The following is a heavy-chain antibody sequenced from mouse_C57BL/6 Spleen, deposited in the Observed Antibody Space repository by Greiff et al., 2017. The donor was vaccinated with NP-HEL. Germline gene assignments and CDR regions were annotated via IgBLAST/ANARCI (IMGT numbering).Heavy chain of an antibody. CDR2: IYPGRGTT. J-gene: IGHJ2*01. V-gene: IGHV1-81*01. Sequence: VQVVESGAELARPGASVKLSCKASGYTFTSYGISWVQQRPGQGLEWIGEIYPGRGTTYYNEKLKGQSTLTADKSSSTAYMELHSLTSEDSAVYFCARDITTGVAPLDYWGQGTTLTVSS. D-gene: IGHD1-1*01. CDR3: ARDITTGVAPLDY. CDR1: GYTFTSYG.